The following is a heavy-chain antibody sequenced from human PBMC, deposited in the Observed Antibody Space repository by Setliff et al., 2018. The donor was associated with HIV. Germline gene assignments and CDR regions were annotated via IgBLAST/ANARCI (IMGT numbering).Heavy chain of an antibody. CDR2: IDSSGTT. Sequence: SETLSLTCTISGGSFGVYRWSWIRQSAGRGLEWIGRIDSSGTTDYKPSLKGRVAISVDTSRNQFSLRVTSVTAADTAVHFCARDRHSSGLGSYGPWGPGILVTVPQ. V-gene: IGHV4-4*07. CDR3: ARDRHSSGLGSYGP. D-gene: IGHD3-10*01. CDR1: GGSFGVYR. J-gene: IGHJ5*02.